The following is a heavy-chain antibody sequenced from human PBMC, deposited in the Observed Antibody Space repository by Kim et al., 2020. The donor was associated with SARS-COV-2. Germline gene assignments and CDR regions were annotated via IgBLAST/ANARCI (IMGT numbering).Heavy chain of an antibody. J-gene: IGHJ4*02. D-gene: IGHD6-13*01. CDR3: AREGVAAAADYFDY. CDR2: INHSGST. V-gene: IGHV4-34*01. Sequence: SETLSLTCAVYGGSFSGYYWSWIRQPPGKGLEWIGEINHSGSTNYNPSLKSQVTISVDTSKDQFSLKLSSVTAADTAVYYCAREGVAAAADYFDYWGQGTLVTVSS. CDR1: GGSFSGYY.